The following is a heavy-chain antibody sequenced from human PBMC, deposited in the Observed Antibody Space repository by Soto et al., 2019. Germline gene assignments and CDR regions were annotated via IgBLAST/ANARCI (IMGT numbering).Heavy chain of an antibody. CDR3: ARVDYYDTKGYFDY. CDR1: GYTFTGYY. CDR2: INPNSGGT. D-gene: IGHD3-22*01. V-gene: IGHV1-2*02. Sequence: ASVKVSCKASGYTFTGYYMHWVRQAPGQGLEWMGWINPNSGGTNYAQKFQGRVTMTRDTSISTAYMELSRLRSDDTAVYYCARVDYYDTKGYFDYWGQVTLVTVSS. J-gene: IGHJ4*02.